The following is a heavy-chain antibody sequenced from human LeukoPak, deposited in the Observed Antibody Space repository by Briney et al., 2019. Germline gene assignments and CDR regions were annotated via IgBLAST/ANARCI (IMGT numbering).Heavy chain of an antibody. J-gene: IGHJ5*02. Sequence: ASVKVSCKPSGYTFTNYDINWVRPATGQRLEWMGWMNPNSGNTGYAQKFQGRVTMTRNTSISTAYMELSSLRSEDTAVYYCARGRGPGAIRNWFDPWGQGTLVTVSS. CDR2: MNPNSGNT. CDR1: GYTFTNYD. V-gene: IGHV1-8*01. D-gene: IGHD2-2*02. CDR3: ARGRGPGAIRNWFDP.